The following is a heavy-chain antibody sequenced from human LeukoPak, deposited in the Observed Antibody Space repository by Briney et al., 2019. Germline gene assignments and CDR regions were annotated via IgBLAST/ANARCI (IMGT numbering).Heavy chain of an antibody. D-gene: IGHD2-8*01. CDR1: GGSISSGDYY. CDR2: IYYSGST. CDR3: ARGLIDCTNGVCYSEYFDY. J-gene: IGHJ4*02. V-gene: IGHV4-30-4*08. Sequence: PSQTLSLTCTVSGGSISSGDYYWSWIRQPPGKGLEWIGNIYYSGSTYYNPSLKSRVTITVDTSKNQFSLKLSSVTAADTAVYYCARGLIDCTNGVCYSEYFDYWGQGTLVTVSS.